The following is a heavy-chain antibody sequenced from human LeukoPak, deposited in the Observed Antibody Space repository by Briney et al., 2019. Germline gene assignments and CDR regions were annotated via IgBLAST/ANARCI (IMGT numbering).Heavy chain of an antibody. Sequence: GGSLRLSCTASGFTFGDYAMSWFRQAPGKGLEWVGFIRSKAYGGTTEYAASVKGRFTISRDDSKSIAYLQMNSLRPEDTAVYYCAKDHYGYGSYFDYWGQGTLVTVSS. CDR1: GFTFGDYA. J-gene: IGHJ4*02. V-gene: IGHV3-49*03. CDR3: AKDHYGYGSYFDY. CDR2: IRSKAYGGTT. D-gene: IGHD5-18*01.